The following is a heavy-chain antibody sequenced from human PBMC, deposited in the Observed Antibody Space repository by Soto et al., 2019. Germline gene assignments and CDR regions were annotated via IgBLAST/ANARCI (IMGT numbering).Heavy chain of an antibody. V-gene: IGHV3-48*02. CDR2: ISSGSLSI. Sequence: EVQLEESGGGLVQPGGSLRLTCAASGFTFSRYTMNWVRQTPGKGLEWVSYISSGSLSIYYADSVKVRFTVSRDNGKNSLFLQMNSLRDEDTAVYYCARGGSSSDNGMDVWGQGTTVTVS. CDR1: GFTFSRYT. J-gene: IGHJ6*02. CDR3: ARGGSSSDNGMDV. D-gene: IGHD3-16*01.